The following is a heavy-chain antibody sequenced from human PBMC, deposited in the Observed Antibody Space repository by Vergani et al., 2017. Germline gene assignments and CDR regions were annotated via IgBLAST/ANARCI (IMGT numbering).Heavy chain of an antibody. CDR1: GFTFDDYG. CDR3: ARASFVPAADGFDY. Sequence: VQLVESGGGVVQPGRSLRLSCAASGFTFDDYGMSWVRQAPGKGLEWVSGINWNGGSTGYADSVKGRFTISRDNAKNSLYLQMNSLRAEDTAVYYCARASFVPAADGFDYWGQGTLVTVSS. V-gene: IGHV3-20*04. J-gene: IGHJ4*02. CDR2: INWNGGST. D-gene: IGHD3-16*02.